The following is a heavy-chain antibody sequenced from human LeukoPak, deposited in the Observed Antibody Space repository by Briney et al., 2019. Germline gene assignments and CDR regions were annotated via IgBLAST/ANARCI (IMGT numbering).Heavy chain of an antibody. CDR2: ISYDGSNK. J-gene: IGHJ4*02. Sequence: GGSLRLSCAASGFTFSSYAMHWVRQAPGKGLEWVAVISYDGSNKYYADSVKGRFTISRDNAKNSLYLQMNSLRAEDTALYYCAREGGSSSNFDHWGQGTLVTVSS. V-gene: IGHV3-30-3*01. D-gene: IGHD6-6*01. CDR3: AREGGSSSNFDH. CDR1: GFTFSSYA.